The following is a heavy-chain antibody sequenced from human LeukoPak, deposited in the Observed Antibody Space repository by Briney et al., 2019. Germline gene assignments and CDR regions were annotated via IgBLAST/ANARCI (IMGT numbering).Heavy chain of an antibody. CDR2: ISTYSGNT. J-gene: IGHJ4*02. Sequence: GASVKASCKASGYSFAGYGISWVRQAPGQGLEWIGWISTYSGNTNYAHNLQGRITVTTETSMSTAYMELRSLRSDDTAVYYCARVGAAPGHFDYWGQGTQLTVSS. CDR1: GYSFAGYG. V-gene: IGHV1-18*01. D-gene: IGHD6-13*01. CDR3: ARVGAAPGHFDY.